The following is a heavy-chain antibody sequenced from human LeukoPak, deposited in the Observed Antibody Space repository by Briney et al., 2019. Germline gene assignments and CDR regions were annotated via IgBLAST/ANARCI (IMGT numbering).Heavy chain of an antibody. CDR2: IYSGGST. D-gene: IGHD6-13*01. V-gene: IGHV3-66*01. CDR1: GFTVSSNY. J-gene: IGHJ6*02. Sequence: GSLLLSCAASGFTVSSNYMSWVRQAPGKGLEWVSVIYSGGSTYYADSVKGRFTISRDNSKNTLYLQMNSLRAEDTAVYYCARDWRAAADETYYYYGMDVWGQGTTVTVSS. CDR3: ARDWRAAADETYYYYGMDV.